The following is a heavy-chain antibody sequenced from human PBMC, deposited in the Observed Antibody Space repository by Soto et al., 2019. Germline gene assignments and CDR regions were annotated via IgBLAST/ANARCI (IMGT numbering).Heavy chain of an antibody. J-gene: IGHJ6*03. CDR1: GFTFSSYG. CDR3: AKDDFRAVAAIYYYYMDV. Sequence: GGSLRLSCAASGFTFSSYGMHWVRQAPGKGLEWVAVISYDGSNKYYADSAKGRFTISRDNSKNTLYLQMNSLRAEDTAVYYCAKDDFRAVAAIYYYYMDVWGKGTTVTVSS. CDR2: ISYDGSNK. V-gene: IGHV3-30*18. D-gene: IGHD2-15*01.